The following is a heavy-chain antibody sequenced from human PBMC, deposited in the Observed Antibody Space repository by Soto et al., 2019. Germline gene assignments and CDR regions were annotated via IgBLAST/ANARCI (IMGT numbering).Heavy chain of an antibody. Sequence: ASVKVSCKAFGYTYTSYSMHWVRQAPGQRLEWMGWINTGNGNTKYSQKFQGRVTITRDTSASTAYMDLSSLRSEDTAVYYCARLSSGSYDSWGQGTLVTVSS. V-gene: IGHV1-3*04. CDR1: GYTYTSYS. CDR2: INTGNGNT. D-gene: IGHD1-26*01. CDR3: ARLSSGSYDS. J-gene: IGHJ4*02.